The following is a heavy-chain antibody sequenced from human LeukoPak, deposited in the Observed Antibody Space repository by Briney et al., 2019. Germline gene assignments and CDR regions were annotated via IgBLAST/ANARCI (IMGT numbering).Heavy chain of an antibody. CDR1: GFTFSSYA. CDR3: ARDQVKSIVVVPAAIFH. D-gene: IGHD2-2*01. Sequence: PGGSLRLSCAASGFTFSSYAMHWFRQAPGKGLEWVAVISYDGSNKYYADSVKGRFTISRDNSKNTLYLQMNSLRAEDTAVYYCARDQVKSIVVVPAAIFHWGQGTLVTVSS. CDR2: ISYDGSNK. J-gene: IGHJ4*02. V-gene: IGHV3-30-3*01.